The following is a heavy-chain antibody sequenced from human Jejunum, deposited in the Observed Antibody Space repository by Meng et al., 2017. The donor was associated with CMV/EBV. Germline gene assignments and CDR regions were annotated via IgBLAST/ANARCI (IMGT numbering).Heavy chain of an antibody. D-gene: IGHD1-26*01. Sequence: QVNLKQWGAGLLKPSETLALTCGVYGAPFSGYWSWVRQPPGKGLEWIGEITHSGSTNYNVSLKSRVTISIDTSKNQFSLKLSSVTATDTAVYYCAPGFRSWSGSYSSWGQGTLVTVSS. CDR2: ITHSGST. J-gene: IGHJ4*02. CDR1: GAPFSGY. CDR3: APGFRSWSGSYSS. V-gene: IGHV4-34*01.